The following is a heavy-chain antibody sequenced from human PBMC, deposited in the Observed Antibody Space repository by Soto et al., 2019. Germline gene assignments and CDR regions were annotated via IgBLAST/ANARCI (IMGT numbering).Heavy chain of an antibody. J-gene: IGHJ6*02. CDR2: ISSSSSYI. CDR1: GFTFSSYS. Sequence: GSLRLSCAASGFTFSSYSMNWVRQAPGKGLEWVSSISSSSSYIYYADSVKGRFTISRDNAKNSLYLQMNSLRAEDTAVYYCARVGQQLVPDYYYYGMDVWGQGTTVTVSS. CDR3: ARVGQQLVPDYYYYGMDV. V-gene: IGHV3-21*01. D-gene: IGHD6-13*01.